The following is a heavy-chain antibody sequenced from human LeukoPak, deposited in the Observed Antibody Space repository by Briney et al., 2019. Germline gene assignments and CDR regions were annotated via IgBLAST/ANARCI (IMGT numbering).Heavy chain of an antibody. CDR1: GYTFTGYY. CDR3: ARESGITIFGVVINYGMDV. D-gene: IGHD3-3*01. V-gene: IGHV1-2*04. CDR2: INPNSGGT. Sequence: GASVKVSCKASGYTFTGYYMHWVRQAPGQGLEWMGWINPNSGGTNYAQKFQGWVTMTRDTSTSTVYMELSSLRSEDTAVYYCARESGITIFGVVINYGMDVWGQGTTVTVSS. J-gene: IGHJ6*02.